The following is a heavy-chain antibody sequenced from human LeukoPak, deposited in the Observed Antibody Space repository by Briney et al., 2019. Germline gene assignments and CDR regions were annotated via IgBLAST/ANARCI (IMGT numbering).Heavy chain of an antibody. Sequence: GGSLRLSCAASGFTFSSYSMNWVRQAPGKGLEWVSSISSSSSYIYYAASVKGRFTISRDNAQNSLYPQMNSLRAEDTAVYYCARGTYGDYSYDYWGQGTLVTVSS. CDR1: GFTFSSYS. CDR3: ARGTYGDYSYDY. CDR2: ISSSSSYI. D-gene: IGHD4-17*01. J-gene: IGHJ4*02. V-gene: IGHV3-21*01.